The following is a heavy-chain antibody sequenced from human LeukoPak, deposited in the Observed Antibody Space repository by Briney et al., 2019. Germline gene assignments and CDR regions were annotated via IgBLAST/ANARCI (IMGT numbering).Heavy chain of an antibody. J-gene: IGHJ4*02. CDR2: INSDATTT. Sequence: GGSLRLSCAASGFTFSNYWMHWARQLPGRGLVWVSRINSDATTTTYADSVKGRFTISRDNSKNTLYLQMNSLRAEDTAVYYCAKDYDFWSGSAPLDYWGQGTLVTVSS. V-gene: IGHV3-74*01. CDR3: AKDYDFWSGSAPLDY. CDR1: GFTFSNYW. D-gene: IGHD3-3*01.